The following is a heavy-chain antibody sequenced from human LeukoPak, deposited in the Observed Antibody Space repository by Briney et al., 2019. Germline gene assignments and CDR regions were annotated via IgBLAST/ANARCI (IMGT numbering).Heavy chain of an antibody. CDR2: ISDDGSNT. Sequence: GGSLRLSCAASGFTFGSFGMHWVRQPPGKGLEWVAVISDDGSNTYYAGSVKGRFTVSRDNFRNTLYLQMNSLRAEDTALYYCARDPSNSGSYYVLDYWGQGALVTVSS. J-gene: IGHJ4*02. V-gene: IGHV3-30*03. CDR1: GFTFGSFG. CDR3: ARDPSNSGSYYVLDY. D-gene: IGHD1-26*01.